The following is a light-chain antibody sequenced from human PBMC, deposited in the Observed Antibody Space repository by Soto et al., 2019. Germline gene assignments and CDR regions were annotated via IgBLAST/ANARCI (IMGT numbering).Light chain of an antibody. CDR2: DVS. J-gene: IGLJ2*01. Sequence: QSVLTQPRSVSGSPGQSVTISCTGTSSGVGGYNYVSWYQQHPGKAPKLMIYDVSKRPSGVPDRFSGSKSGNTASLTISGLQAEDEADYYCCSYAGSYTLVFGGGTQLNRP. V-gene: IGLV2-11*01. CDR3: CSYAGSYTLV. CDR1: SSGVGGYNY.